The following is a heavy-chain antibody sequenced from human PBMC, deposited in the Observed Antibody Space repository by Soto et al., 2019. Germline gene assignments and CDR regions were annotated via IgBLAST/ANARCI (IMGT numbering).Heavy chain of an antibody. CDR3: ARATIVLVPAAMVSHWFDP. D-gene: IGHD2-2*01. CDR1: GGSISSGDYY. Sequence: QVQLQESGPGLVKPSQTLSLTCTVSGGSISSGDYYWSWIRQPPGKGLEWIGYIYSSGSTYYNPSLKGRVTISVDTSKNQFSLRLSSVTAADTAVYYCARATIVLVPAAMVSHWFDPWGQGTLVTVSS. V-gene: IGHV4-30-4*01. CDR2: IYSSGST. J-gene: IGHJ5*02.